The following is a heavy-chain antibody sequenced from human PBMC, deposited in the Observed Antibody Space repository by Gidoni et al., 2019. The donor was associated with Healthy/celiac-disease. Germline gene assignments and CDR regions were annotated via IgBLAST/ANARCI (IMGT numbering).Heavy chain of an antibody. CDR2: ISSSSSTI. J-gene: IGHJ6*02. V-gene: IGHV3-48*02. CDR1: AFTFSSDS. Sequence: EVQLVESGGGLVQPGGSLRLSCAASAFTFSSDSMNWVRQAPGKGLEWVSYISSSSSTIYYADSVKGRYTISRDNDKNSLYLQMNSLRDEDTAVYYCAREKRSYYYGMDVWGQGTTVTVSS. CDR3: AREKRSYYYGMDV.